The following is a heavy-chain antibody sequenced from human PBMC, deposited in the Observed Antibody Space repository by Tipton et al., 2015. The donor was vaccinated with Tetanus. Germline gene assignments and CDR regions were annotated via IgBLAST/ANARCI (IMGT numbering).Heavy chain of an antibody. V-gene: IGHV5-51*01. Sequence: QLVQSGAEAKKPGESLKISCTTSGYTFTSNWIGWVRQMHGKGLEWMGIIYPGASDIRYSPSFEGHVTVSVDKSINTAYLQLSSLKASNTVMYYCVRHSNVWFKLPEFDYWGLGTQVTVSS. CDR2: IYPGASDI. CDR1: GYTFTSNW. CDR3: VRHSNVWFKLPEFDY. D-gene: IGHD6-19*01. J-gene: IGHJ4*02.